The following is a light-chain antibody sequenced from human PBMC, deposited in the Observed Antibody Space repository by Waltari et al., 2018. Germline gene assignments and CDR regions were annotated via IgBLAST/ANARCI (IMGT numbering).Light chain of an antibody. V-gene: IGKV3-15*01. CDR3: QQYNNWPPGT. CDR2: HAS. Sequence: TVVTQSPVTLSVSPGERATLSCRTSQSIGSSLAWYQQKPGQAPRLLINHASTRATGIPARCSGSGSETEFTLTISSLQSEDFAVYYCQQYNNWPPGTFGQGTKVEV. J-gene: IGKJ1*01. CDR1: QSIGSS.